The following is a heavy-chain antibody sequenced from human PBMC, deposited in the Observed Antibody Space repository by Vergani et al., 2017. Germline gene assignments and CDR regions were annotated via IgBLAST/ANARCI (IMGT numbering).Heavy chain of an antibody. D-gene: IGHD2-21*02. J-gene: IGHJ4*02. V-gene: IGHV3-30*02. CDR2: IGKDGINT. CDR3: AKYLRDSTDGLPDS. CDR1: GFTFSNFG. Sequence: QVQLVESAGGVVQPGGSLRLSCAASGFTFSNFGMHWIRQAQGKGREWLAYIGKDGINTRYSDAVKGRFTVSRDNSKDILYLQMDRLRSEDTALYYCAKYLRDSTDGLPDSWGPGTLVIVSS.